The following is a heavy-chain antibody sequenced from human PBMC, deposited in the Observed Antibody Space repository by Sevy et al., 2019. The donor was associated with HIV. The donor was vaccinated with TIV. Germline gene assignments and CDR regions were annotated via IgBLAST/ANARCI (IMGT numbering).Heavy chain of an antibody. CDR2: ISSSSDSSRTL. Sequence: GGSLRLSCVASGFTFSSYSMNWVRQAPGKGLEWVSYISSSSDSSRTLYYADSVKGRLGISRDNAKNSVHLQMTSLRVEDTAVYYCARPDLSGWYFDFWGHGTLVTVSS. D-gene: IGHD6-19*01. CDR3: ARPDLSGWYFDF. V-gene: IGHV3-48*01. J-gene: IGHJ4*01. CDR1: GFTFSSYS.